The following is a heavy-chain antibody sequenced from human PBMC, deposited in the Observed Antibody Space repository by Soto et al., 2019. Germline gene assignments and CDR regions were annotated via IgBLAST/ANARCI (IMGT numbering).Heavy chain of an antibody. CDR1: GGSISSGGYF. CDR2: IYHSGSA. CDR3: ARGVHLEWLGLMDV. D-gene: IGHD3-3*01. Sequence: SETLSLTCAVSGGSISSGGYFLSWIRQPPGKGLEWIGYIYHSGSAYYNPSLKSRVTISVDTSKNQFSLKLSSVTAADTAVYYCARGVHLEWLGLMDVWGQGTTVTVSS. V-gene: IGHV4-30-2*01. J-gene: IGHJ6*02.